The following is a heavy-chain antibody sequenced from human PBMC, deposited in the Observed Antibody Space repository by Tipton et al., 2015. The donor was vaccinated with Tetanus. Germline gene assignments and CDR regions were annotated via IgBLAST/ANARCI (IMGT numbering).Heavy chain of an antibody. J-gene: IGHJ4*02. CDR2: TYYRSKWSN. CDR3: ARGYAGGAWDV. Sequence: GLVKPSQTLSVTCVISGDRLSSDIAAWYWIRQSPSRGLEWLGRTYYRSKWSNDYAVSVKSRVTITSDTSKNQFSLQLGSVTPKDTAVYYCARGYAGGAWDVWGQGNLVTVSS. CDR1: GDRLSSDIAA. V-gene: IGHV6-1*01. D-gene: IGHD2-2*01.